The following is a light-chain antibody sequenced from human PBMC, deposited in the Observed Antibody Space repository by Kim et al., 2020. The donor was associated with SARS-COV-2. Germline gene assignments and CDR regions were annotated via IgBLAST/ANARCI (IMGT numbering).Light chain of an antibody. Sequence: ASVGDRVTITCRASQVISTYLAWYQQEPGKAPKLLIYAASTLQSGVPSRFSGGGSGTDFTLTISSLQPEDFATYYCHQLKSFPWTFGQGTKVDIK. V-gene: IGKV1-9*01. CDR3: HQLKSFPWT. CDR1: QVISTY. CDR2: AAS. J-gene: IGKJ1*01.